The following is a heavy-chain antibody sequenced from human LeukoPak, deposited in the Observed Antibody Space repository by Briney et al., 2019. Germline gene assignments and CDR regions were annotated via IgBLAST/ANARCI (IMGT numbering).Heavy chain of an antibody. CDR3: ARATEYTSICGYYSFDG. CDR1: GGSISCYF. D-gene: IGHD3-3*01. J-gene: IGHJ3*01. CDR2: VYNSRTT. V-gene: IGHV4-4*07. Sequence: PSDTLSLTCTVSGGSISCYFWTWIRQPAGKELEWIGRVYNSRTTYYNPSLESRVTISIDTFNFKFSLRVASVTAVDTVMYYCARATEYTSICGYYSFDGWGQGLMVTVSS.